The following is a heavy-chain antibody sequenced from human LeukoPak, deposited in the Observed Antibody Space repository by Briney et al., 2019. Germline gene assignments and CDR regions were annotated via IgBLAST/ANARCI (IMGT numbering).Heavy chain of an antibody. Sequence: ASVKVSCKASGYIFTGYYMHWVRQAPGQGLEWMGWINPNSGGTNYAQKFQGRVTMTRDTSISTAYMELSRLRSDDTAVYYCARVGFTVAAASFDYWGQGTLVTVSS. CDR2: INPNSGGT. CDR3: ARVGFTVAAASFDY. D-gene: IGHD6-13*01. J-gene: IGHJ4*02. V-gene: IGHV1-2*02. CDR1: GYIFTGYY.